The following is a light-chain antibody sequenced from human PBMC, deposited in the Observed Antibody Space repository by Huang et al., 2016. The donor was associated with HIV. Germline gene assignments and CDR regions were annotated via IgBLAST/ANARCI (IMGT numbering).Light chain of an antibody. Sequence: EIVMTQSPATLSVSPGERATLSCRASQSVTSLDWYQQKPGQTPRLLIYGASTRATGIPARFSVSVSGTDFTLTISSLQSEDFAVYYCQQYNNWPSITFGQGTRLEIK. CDR3: QQYNNWPSIT. CDR2: GAS. CDR1: QSVTS. V-gene: IGKV3-15*01. J-gene: IGKJ5*01.